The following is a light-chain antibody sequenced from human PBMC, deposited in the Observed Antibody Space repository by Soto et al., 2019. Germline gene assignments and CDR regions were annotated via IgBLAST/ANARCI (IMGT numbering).Light chain of an antibody. J-gene: IGLJ2*01. V-gene: IGLV2-14*01. CDR3: SSYTSSTTSVV. CDR1: SSDIGGHKN. Sequence: QSVLTQPASVSGSPGQSITVSCTGTSSDIGGHKNVSWYQQHPDKAPKVLIFEVSNRPSGISNRFSGSKSGNTASLTISGLQAEDEADYYCSSYTSSTTSVVFGGGTKLTVL. CDR2: EVS.